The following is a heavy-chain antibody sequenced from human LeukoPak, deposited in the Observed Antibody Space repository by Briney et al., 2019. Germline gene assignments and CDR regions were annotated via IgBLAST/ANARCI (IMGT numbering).Heavy chain of an antibody. CDR2: ISGSGGST. D-gene: IGHD5-18*01. CDR3: AKNKDAGYSYGPDLDY. Sequence: QPGGSLRLSCAASGFTFSSYAMSRVRQAPGKGLEWVSAISGSGGSTYYADSVKGRFTISRDNSKNTLYLQMNSLRAEDTAVYYCAKNKDAGYSYGPDLDYWGQGTLVTVSS. CDR1: GFTFSSYA. J-gene: IGHJ4*02. V-gene: IGHV3-23*01.